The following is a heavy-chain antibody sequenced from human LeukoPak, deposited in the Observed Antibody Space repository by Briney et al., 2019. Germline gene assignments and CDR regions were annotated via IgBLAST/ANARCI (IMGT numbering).Heavy chain of an antibody. D-gene: IGHD6-6*01. CDR1: GGSFSGYY. V-gene: IGHV4-34*01. CDR3: ARDPSPRYRYSSSSRPIDY. J-gene: IGHJ4*02. Sequence: SETLSLTCAVYGGSFSGYYWNWIRQPPGKGLEWIGEINHSGSTNYNPSLKSRVTISVDTSKNQFSLKLSSVTAADTAVYYCARDPSPRYRYSSSSRPIDYWGQGTLVTVSS. CDR2: INHSGST.